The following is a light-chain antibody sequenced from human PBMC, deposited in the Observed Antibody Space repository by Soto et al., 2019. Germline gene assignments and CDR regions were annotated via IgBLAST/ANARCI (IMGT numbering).Light chain of an antibody. CDR1: SSDVGSHNL. V-gene: IGLV2-14*02. J-gene: IGLJ2*01. CDR2: EVS. CDR3: SSFAGGGNPVL. Sequence: QSALTQPASVSGSPGQSITISCTGTSSDVGSHNLVSWYQQHPGQAPKLMIYEVSKRPLGVSARFSASKSGNTASLTVSGLQAEDEADYYCSSFAGGGNPVLLGGGTKLTVL.